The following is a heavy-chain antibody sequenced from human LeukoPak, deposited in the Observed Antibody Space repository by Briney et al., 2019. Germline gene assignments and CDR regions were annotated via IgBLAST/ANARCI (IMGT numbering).Heavy chain of an antibody. CDR3: ARFGLFTDDRHFLDV. J-gene: IGHJ6*04. Sequence: PSETLSLTCTVSGVSVSASDPWWSWIRQPPGKRLEWIGHIHSSGSTYYNPSLQSRLTLSLDTSRNQFSLRLRHVTAADTAVYFCARFGLFTDDRHFLDVWVKGTTATVSS. V-gene: IGHV4-61*08. D-gene: IGHD3/OR15-3a*01. CDR1: GVSVSASDPW. CDR2: IHSSGST.